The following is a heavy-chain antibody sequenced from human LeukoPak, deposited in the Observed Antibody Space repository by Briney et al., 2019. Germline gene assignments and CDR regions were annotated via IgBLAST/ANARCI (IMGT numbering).Heavy chain of an antibody. CDR2: IYHSGST. J-gene: IGHJ5*02. CDR3: ARVVAAAGTSWFDP. Sequence: PSETLSLTCAVSGASISSGGYSWSWLRQPPGKGLEWSGYIYHSGSTYYNPSLKSRVTISVHRAKNQFSLKLSSVTAADTAVYYCARVVAAAGTSWFDPWGQGTLVTASS. V-gene: IGHV4-30-2*01. D-gene: IGHD6-13*01. CDR1: GASISSGGYS.